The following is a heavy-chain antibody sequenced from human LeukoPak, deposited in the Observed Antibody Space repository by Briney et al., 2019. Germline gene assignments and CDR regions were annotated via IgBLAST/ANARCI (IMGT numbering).Heavy chain of an antibody. V-gene: IGHV7-4-1*02. CDR1: GYTFTTYY. J-gene: IGHJ4*02. Sequence: ASVKVSCKASGYTFTTYYVHWVRQAPGQGLEWMGWINTNTGNPTYAQGFTGRFVFSLDTSVSTAYLQISSLKAEDTAVYYCARDLRIVGATRILGYWGQGTLVTVSS. D-gene: IGHD1-26*01. CDR3: ARDLRIVGATRILGY. CDR2: INTNTGNP.